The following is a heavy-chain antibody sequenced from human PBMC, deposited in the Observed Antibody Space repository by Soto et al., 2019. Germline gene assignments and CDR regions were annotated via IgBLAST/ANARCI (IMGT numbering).Heavy chain of an antibody. CDR2: ISWNGGNI. D-gene: IGHD3-16*02. CDR3: SKGVPRDWGSYLYVCFDS. Sequence: EVQLVESGGGLVQPGRSLRLSCAASGFRFDDYAMHWVRQTPGKGLEWVSGISWNGGNIGYADSVRDRFTISRDNAKNSLYLQMDGLEPEDTALYYWSKGVPRDWGSYLYVCFDSWGQGALVTVSS. CDR1: GFRFDDYA. V-gene: IGHV3-9*01. J-gene: IGHJ4*02.